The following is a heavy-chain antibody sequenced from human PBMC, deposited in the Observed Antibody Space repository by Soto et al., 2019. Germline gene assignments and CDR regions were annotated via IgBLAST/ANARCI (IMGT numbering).Heavy chain of an antibody. V-gene: IGHV1-69*13. J-gene: IGHJ4*02. Sequence: ASVKVSCKASGGTFSKYAISWVRQAPGQGLEWMGGIIPMFGKPSYAQKCQGRLTITAHESTGTGYMELRSLISEDTAVYYCASDGTLYDNPAYYYLYWGRGTLVTVSS. CDR3: ASDGTLYDNPAYYYLY. CDR2: IIPMFGKP. D-gene: IGHD3-22*01. CDR1: GGTFSKYA.